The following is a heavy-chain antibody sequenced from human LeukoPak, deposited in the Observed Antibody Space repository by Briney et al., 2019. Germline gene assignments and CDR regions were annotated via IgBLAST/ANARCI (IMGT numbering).Heavy chain of an antibody. D-gene: IGHD3-9*01. Sequence: GGSLRLSCAASGFTFSSYSMNWVRQAPGKGLEWVSSISSSSSYIYYADSVKGRFTISRDNAKNSLYLQMNSLRAEDTAVYYCARVPMDYDILTGYFDYWGQGTLVTVSS. CDR1: GFTFSSYS. V-gene: IGHV3-21*01. CDR2: ISSSSSYI. J-gene: IGHJ4*02. CDR3: ARVPMDYDILTGYFDY.